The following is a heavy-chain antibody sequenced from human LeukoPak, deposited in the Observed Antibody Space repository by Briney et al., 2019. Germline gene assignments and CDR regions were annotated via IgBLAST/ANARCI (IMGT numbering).Heavy chain of an antibody. J-gene: IGHJ4*02. Sequence: SQTLSLTCTVSGGSTNTGGYFWSWIRQPPGKGLEWIGYVFRTGRTSYNPSLDSRVTISLDRSRNQFSLRLTSVTAADSAMYYCATEGQCGFTTCPGLQFWGQGILVSVSS. CDR3: ATEGQCGFTTCPGLQF. D-gene: IGHD2-2*01. CDR1: GGSTNTGGYF. CDR2: VFRTGRT. V-gene: IGHV4-30-2*01.